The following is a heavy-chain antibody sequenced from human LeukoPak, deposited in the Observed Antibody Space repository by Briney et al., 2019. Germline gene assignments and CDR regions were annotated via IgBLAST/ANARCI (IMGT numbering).Heavy chain of an antibody. Sequence: GRSPRLSCAASGFTFSSYGMHWVRQAPGKGLEWVAVIWYDGSNKYYADSVKGRFTISRDNSKNTLYLQMNSLRAEDTAVYYCAREGRAYYYGSGSPFDYWGQGTLVTVSS. V-gene: IGHV3-33*01. CDR3: AREGRAYYYGSGSPFDY. CDR1: GFTFSSYG. J-gene: IGHJ4*02. D-gene: IGHD3-10*01. CDR2: IWYDGSNK.